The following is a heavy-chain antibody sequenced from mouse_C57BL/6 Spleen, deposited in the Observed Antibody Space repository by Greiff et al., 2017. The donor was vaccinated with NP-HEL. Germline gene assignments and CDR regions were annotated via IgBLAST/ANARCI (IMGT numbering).Heavy chain of an antibody. J-gene: IGHJ2*01. CDR1: GYAFSSSW. V-gene: IGHV1-82*01. Sequence: QVQLQQSGPELVKPGASVKISCKASGYAFSSSWMNWVKQRPGKGLEWIGRIYPGDGDTNYNGKFKGKATLTADKSSSTAYMQLSSLTSEDSAVYFCARTGTRGAFDYWGQGTTLTVSS. CDR2: IYPGDGDT. CDR3: ARTGTRGAFDY. D-gene: IGHD4-1*01.